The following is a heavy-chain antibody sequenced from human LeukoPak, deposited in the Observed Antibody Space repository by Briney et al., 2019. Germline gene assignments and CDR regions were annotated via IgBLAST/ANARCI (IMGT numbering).Heavy chain of an antibody. CDR2: ISSDGGST. D-gene: IGHD6-19*01. J-gene: IGHJ4*02. V-gene: IGHV3-74*01. CDR3: ARDDSNGIDY. Sequence: GGSLRLSCAASEFTFSYYWMHWVRQGPGQGLVSVSRISSDGGSTTYADSVKGRFTISRDNAKNTLYLQMHSLRVEDTGTYYCARDDSNGIDYWGQGTLVTVSS. CDR1: EFTFSYYW.